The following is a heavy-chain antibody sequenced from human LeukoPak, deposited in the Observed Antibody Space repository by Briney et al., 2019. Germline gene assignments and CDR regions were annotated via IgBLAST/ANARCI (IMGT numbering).Heavy chain of an antibody. D-gene: IGHD1-20*01. CDR1: GFAFSDYG. CDR3: AKDPAGQPRYNWNQYYFDY. Sequence: GGSLRLSCLVSGFAFSDYGMAWVRQAPGKGLEWVAFIRFDGTNTKYADSVKGRFTISRDNSKNTVHLQMDRLSAEDTATYYCAKDPAGQPRYNWNQYYFDYWGQGTLVIVSS. V-gene: IGHV3-30*02. J-gene: IGHJ4*02. CDR2: IRFDGTNT.